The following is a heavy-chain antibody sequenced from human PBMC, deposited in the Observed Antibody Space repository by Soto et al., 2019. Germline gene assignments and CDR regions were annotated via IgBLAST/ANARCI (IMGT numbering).Heavy chain of an antibody. D-gene: IGHD3-16*01. CDR3: AGGDSEADDAFDI. CDR2: IYYSGST. Sequence: QSQTLSLTCTVSGGSISSSSYYWGWIRQPPGKGLEWIGSIYYSGSTYYNPSLKSRVTISVDTSKNQFSLKLSSVTAADTAVYYCAGGDSEADDAFDIWGQGTMVTVSS. J-gene: IGHJ3*02. CDR1: GGSISSSSYY. V-gene: IGHV4-39*01.